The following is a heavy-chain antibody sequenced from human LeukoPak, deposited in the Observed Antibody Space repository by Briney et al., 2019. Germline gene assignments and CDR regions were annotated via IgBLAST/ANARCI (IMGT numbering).Heavy chain of an antibody. J-gene: IGHJ4*02. CDR1: GFTFSNYA. D-gene: IGHD5-18*01. Sequence: QAGGSLRLSCAASGFTFSNYAMHWVRKAPGKGLEWVAIISYDGNDKYYTDSVKGRFTISRDKSKNTLYLQMNGLRAEDTAVYYCTRDRDTAMGLWGQGTLVTVSS. CDR3: TRDRDTAMGL. V-gene: IGHV3-30-3*01. CDR2: ISYDGNDK.